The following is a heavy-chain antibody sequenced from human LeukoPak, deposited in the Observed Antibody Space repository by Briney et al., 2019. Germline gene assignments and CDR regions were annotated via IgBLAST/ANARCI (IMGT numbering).Heavy chain of an antibody. Sequence: PGGSLRLSCVASGFTFSSYEMNWVRQAPGMGLEWISYISNGGYTAYYASSVKGRFTVSRDDAKNTLYLQMDSLRVEDTALYYCVREAVAVKWFDPWGQGTLVTVSS. CDR1: GFTFSSYE. J-gene: IGHJ5*02. CDR2: ISNGGYTA. D-gene: IGHD6-19*01. V-gene: IGHV3-48*03. CDR3: VREAVAVKWFDP.